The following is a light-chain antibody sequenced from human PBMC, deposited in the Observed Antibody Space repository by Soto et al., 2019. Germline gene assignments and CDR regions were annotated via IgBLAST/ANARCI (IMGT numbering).Light chain of an antibody. CDR2: GAS. Sequence: EIVLTQSPGTLSLSPGERVTLSCRASQSVTTNYLAWYQQNPGQAPRLVIHGASTRATDFPARFSGSGSGTEFTLTISSLLSEDFAVYYCQQYNNWPTFGQGTKVDNK. CDR1: QSVTTN. CDR3: QQYNNWPT. J-gene: IGKJ1*01. V-gene: IGKV3-15*01.